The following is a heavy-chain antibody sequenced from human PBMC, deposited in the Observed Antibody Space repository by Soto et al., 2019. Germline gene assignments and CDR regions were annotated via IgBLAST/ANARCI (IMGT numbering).Heavy chain of an antibody. V-gene: IGHV1-3*01. CDR2: INAGNANI. CDR3: ARDRSEQLRVFVGKDGLGL. CDR1: GFMFSSYV. J-gene: IGHJ6*02. Sequence: QVHLVQSGAEVKKPGASVKVSCKASGFMFSSYVLHWVRQAPGQRLEWMGWINAGNANIKYSQKFQDRVTFSRDMSASPAYMELSSLTSEDTAVYCGARDRSEQLRVFVGKDGLGLWGQAAAVIASS. D-gene: IGHD6-19*01.